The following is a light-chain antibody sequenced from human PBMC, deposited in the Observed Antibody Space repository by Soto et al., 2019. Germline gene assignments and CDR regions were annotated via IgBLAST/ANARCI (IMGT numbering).Light chain of an antibody. J-gene: IGLJ2*01. CDR2: EVN. CDR1: SSDIGAYDY. CDR3: SSYTSSTTPV. V-gene: IGLV2-14*01. Sequence: QSALTQPASLSGSPGQSITISCTGTSSDIGAYDYVSWFQQHPGKAPKLMISEVNNRPSGISHRFSGSRSGNTASLTISGLQADDEADYYCSSYTSSTTPVFGGGTKLTVL.